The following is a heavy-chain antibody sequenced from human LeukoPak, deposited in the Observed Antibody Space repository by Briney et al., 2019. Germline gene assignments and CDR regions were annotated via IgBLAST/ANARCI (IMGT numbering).Heavy chain of an antibody. V-gene: IGHV3-74*01. Sequence: PGGSLRLSCAASGFTFSSYWMHWVRQAPGKGLVWVSRINSDGSSTSYADSVKGRFTISRDNAKNTLCLQMNSLRAEDTAVYYCARTYCSSTNCPLDYWGQGTLVTVSS. J-gene: IGHJ4*02. CDR2: INSDGSST. D-gene: IGHD2-2*01. CDR3: ARTYCSSTNCPLDY. CDR1: GFTFSSYW.